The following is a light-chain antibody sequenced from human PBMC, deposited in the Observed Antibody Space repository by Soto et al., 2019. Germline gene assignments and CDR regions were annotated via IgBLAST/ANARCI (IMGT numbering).Light chain of an antibody. J-gene: IGKJ5*01. V-gene: IGKV3-20*01. CDR1: QSISSSY. CDR2: GAF. Sequence: EIVLTQSPVTLSLSPGERATLSCRASQSISSSYFAWYQHKPGQGPRLLIYGAFTRATGIPDRFSGSGSGTDFTLTISRLEPEDFAVYYCQQHETLITFGQGTQLEIK. CDR3: QQHETLIT.